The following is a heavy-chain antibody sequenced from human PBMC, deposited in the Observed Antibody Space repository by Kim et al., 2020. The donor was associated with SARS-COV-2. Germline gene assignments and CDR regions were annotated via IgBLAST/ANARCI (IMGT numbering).Heavy chain of an antibody. Sequence: SETLSLTCAVYGGSFSGYYWSWIRQPPGKGLEWIGEINHSGSTNYNPSLKSRVTISVDTSKNQFSLKLSSVTAADTAVYYCARGTPNTYYDILTGPPLDYWGQGTLVTVSS. CDR1: GGSFSGYY. J-gene: IGHJ4*02. V-gene: IGHV4-34*01. CDR3: ARGTPNTYYDILTGPPLDY. CDR2: INHSGST. D-gene: IGHD3-9*01.